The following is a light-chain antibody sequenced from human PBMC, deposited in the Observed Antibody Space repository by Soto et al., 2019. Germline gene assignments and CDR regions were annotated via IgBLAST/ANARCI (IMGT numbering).Light chain of an antibody. V-gene: IGKV3-20*01. CDR3: QPYGSYPLT. Sequence: EIVLTQSPGTLSLSPGERATLSCRASQSVSSNYLAWYQQKPGQAPRLLIYGISTRATGIPDRFSGSGSGTDFTLNISKLEAEDFAVYFCQPYGSYPLTFGGGTKVEIQ. CDR1: QSVSSNY. J-gene: IGKJ4*01. CDR2: GIS.